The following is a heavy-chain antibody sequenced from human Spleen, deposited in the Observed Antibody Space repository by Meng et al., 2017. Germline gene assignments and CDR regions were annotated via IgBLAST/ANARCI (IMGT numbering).Heavy chain of an antibody. V-gene: IGHV4-59*11. CDR3: ARGPGEFGELPGDY. Sequence: GSLRLSCTSSGGTITSHYWSWIRQPPGKGLEWIGHIYSSGSTNYNPSLKSRVTISLDTSKNQFSLKLSSVTAADTAVYYCARGPGEFGELPGDYWGQGKLVT. J-gene: IGHJ4*02. D-gene: IGHD3-10*01. CDR1: GGTITSHY. CDR2: IYSSGST.